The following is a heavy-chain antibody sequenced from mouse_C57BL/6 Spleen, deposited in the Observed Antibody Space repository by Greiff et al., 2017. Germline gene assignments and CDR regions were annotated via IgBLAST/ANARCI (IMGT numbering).Heavy chain of an antibody. CDR2: IDPSDSYT. Sequence: QVQLQQPGAELVMPGASVKLSCKASGYTFTSYWMHWVKQRPGQGLEWIGEIDPSDSYTNYNQKFKGKSTLTVDKSSSTAYMQLSSLTSEDSAVYDWARYYGSARYYFDYWGQGTTLTVSS. D-gene: IGHD1-1*01. J-gene: IGHJ2*01. CDR3: ARYYGSARYYFDY. CDR1: GYTFTSYW. V-gene: IGHV1-69*01.